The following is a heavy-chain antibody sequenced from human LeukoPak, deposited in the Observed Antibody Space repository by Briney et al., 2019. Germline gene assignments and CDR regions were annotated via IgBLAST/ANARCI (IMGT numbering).Heavy chain of an antibody. D-gene: IGHD6-13*01. CDR2: IIPILGIA. J-gene: IGHJ5*02. CDR1: GGTFSSYA. CDR3: ARGGSPSGFDP. V-gene: IGHV1-69*04. Sequence: ASVKVSCKASGGTFSSYAISWVRRAPGQGLEWMGRIIPILGIANYAQKFQGRVTITADKSTSTAYMELSSLRSEDTAVYYCARGGSPSGFDPWGQGTLVTVSS.